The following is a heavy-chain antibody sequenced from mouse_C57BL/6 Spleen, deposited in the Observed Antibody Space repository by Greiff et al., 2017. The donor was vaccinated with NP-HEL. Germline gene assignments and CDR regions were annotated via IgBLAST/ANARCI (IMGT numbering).Heavy chain of an antibody. CDR2: IYPGSGST. J-gene: IGHJ3*01. V-gene: IGHV1-55*01. CDR1: GYTFTSYW. D-gene: IGHD2-4*01. Sequence: QVQLQQPGAELVKPGASVKMSCKASGYTFTSYWITWVKQRPGQGLEWIGDIYPGSGSTNYNEKFKSKATLTVDTSSSTAYMQLSSLTSEDSAVYYCARAFYYDYDEGPWFAYWGQGTLVTVSA. CDR3: ARAFYYDYDEGPWFAY.